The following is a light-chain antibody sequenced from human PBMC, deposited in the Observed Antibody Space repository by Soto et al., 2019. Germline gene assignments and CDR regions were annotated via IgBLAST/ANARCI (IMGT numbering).Light chain of an antibody. CDR2: GVT. CDR1: SSDVGSYNL. CDR3: CSYAGSNTYV. J-gene: IGLJ1*01. Sequence: VLTQPASVSGSPGQSITISCTGTSSDVGSYNLVSWYQQHPGKAPKFMIYGVTKRPSGVSNRFSGSKSGNTASLTISGLQAEDEADYYCCSYAGSNTYVFGTGTKVTVL. V-gene: IGLV2-23*02.